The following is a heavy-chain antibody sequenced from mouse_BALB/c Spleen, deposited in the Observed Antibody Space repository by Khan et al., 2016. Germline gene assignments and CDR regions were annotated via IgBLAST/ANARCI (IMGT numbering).Heavy chain of an antibody. CDR2: ITSYNGAT. Sequence: LVKTGASVKISCKASGYSFTGYYMHWVKQSHGKSLEWIGYITSYNGATSYNQKFKGKATFTVDTSSSTAYVQFNSLTSEDSAVYYCASPYVSSYVGFAYWGQGTLVTVSA. D-gene: IGHD1-1*01. CDR1: GYSFTGYY. V-gene: IGHV1S34*01. CDR3: ASPYVSSYVGFAY. J-gene: IGHJ3*01.